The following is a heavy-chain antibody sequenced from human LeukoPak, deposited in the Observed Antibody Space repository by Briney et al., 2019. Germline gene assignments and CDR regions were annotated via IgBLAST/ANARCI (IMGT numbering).Heavy chain of an antibody. CDR2: INPNSGGT. Sequence: GASVKVSCKASGYTFTGYYMHWVRQAPGQGLEWMGWINPNSGGTNYAQKFQGRVTMTRDTSISTAYMELSRLRSDDTAVYYCARGHEHYYDRNYNWFDPWGQGTLVTVSS. CDR3: ARGHEHYYDRNYNWFDP. J-gene: IGHJ5*02. V-gene: IGHV1-2*02. CDR1: GYTFTGYY. D-gene: IGHD3-22*01.